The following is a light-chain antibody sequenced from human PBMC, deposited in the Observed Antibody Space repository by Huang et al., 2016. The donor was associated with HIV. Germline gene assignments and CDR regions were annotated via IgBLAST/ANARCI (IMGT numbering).Light chain of an antibody. Sequence: IQLTQSPSSLSASVGDRVTITCRASQGISSFLAWYQQKPGKDPKLLIYSASTLQSGVPSTFSGSGSGTDFTLTISSLQPEDFATYHCQQLNSYPPTFGQGTKVEIK. CDR3: QQLNSYPPT. V-gene: IGKV1-9*01. CDR2: SAS. J-gene: IGKJ1*01. CDR1: QGISSF.